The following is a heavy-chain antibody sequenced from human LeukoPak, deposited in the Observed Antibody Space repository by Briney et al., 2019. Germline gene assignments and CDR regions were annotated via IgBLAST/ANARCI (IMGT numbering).Heavy chain of an antibody. D-gene: IGHD3-22*01. CDR3: ARAQSVYDSSGYYHVDDY. V-gene: IGHV1-18*01. J-gene: IGHJ4*02. CDR1: GYTFTSYG. Sequence: ASVKVSCKASGYTFTSYGISWVRQAPGQGLEWMGWISAYNGNTNYAQKLQGRVTMTTDTSTSTAYMELRSLRSDDTAVHYCARAQSVYDSSGYYHVDDYWGQGTLVTVSS. CDR2: ISAYNGNT.